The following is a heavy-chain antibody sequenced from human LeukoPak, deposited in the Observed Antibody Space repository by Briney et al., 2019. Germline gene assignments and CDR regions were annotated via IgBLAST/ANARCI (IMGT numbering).Heavy chain of an antibody. CDR2: IYYSGST. Sequence: DPSQTLSLTCTVSGGSISSSSYYWGWIRQPPGKGLEWIGSIYYSGSTYYNPSLKSRVTISVDTSKNQFSLKLSSVTAADTAVYYCARGESYDFWSGYPFDYWGQGTLVTVSS. V-gene: IGHV4-39*01. J-gene: IGHJ4*02. CDR3: ARGESYDFWSGYPFDY. D-gene: IGHD3-3*01. CDR1: GGSISSSSYY.